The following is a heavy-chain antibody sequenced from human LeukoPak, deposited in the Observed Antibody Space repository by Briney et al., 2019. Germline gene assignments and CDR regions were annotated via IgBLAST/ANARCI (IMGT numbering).Heavy chain of an antibody. CDR2: INPDSGDT. D-gene: IGHD1-26*01. V-gene: IGHV1-2*02. CDR1: GYTFTGYY. J-gene: IGHJ4*02. Sequence: ASVTPSCNASGYTFTGYYMDCVRQAPGQGLEWMGWINPDSGDTNYAQKFQGRVTMTKDTSISTAYMELSSLTSDDTAVFYCASEGISRRSYLESLGCGGQGTMVTVSS. CDR3: ASEGISRRSYLESLGC.